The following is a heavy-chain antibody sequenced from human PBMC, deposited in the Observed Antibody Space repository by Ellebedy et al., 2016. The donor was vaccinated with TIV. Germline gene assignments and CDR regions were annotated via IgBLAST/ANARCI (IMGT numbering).Heavy chain of an antibody. V-gene: IGHV3-7*03. J-gene: IGHJ4*02. D-gene: IGHD6-6*01. CDR2: IKQDGSEK. CDR3: AKAYSSSSSHFDY. CDR1: GFTFSSYW. Sequence: GESLKISXAASGFTFSSYWMSWVRQAPGKGLEWVANIKQDGSEKYYVDSVKGRFTISRDNAKNSLYLQMNSLRAEDTALYYCAKAYSSSSSHFDYWGQGTLVTVSS.